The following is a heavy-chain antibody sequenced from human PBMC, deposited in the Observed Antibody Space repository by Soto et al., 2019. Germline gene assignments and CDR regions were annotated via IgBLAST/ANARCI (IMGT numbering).Heavy chain of an antibody. CDR2: IYHSGST. V-gene: IGHV4-4*02. CDR3: ARDDHIVVVPTSLGAMDV. J-gene: IGHJ4*02. CDR1: GGSISSNKW. D-gene: IGHD2-2*01. Sequence: SETLSLTCAVYGGSISSNKWWSWVRQPPGKGLEWIGEIYHSGSTNYNPSLKSRVTISLDKSKNQFSLKLTSVTAADSAVYYCARDDHIVVVPTSLGAMDVWGQGTLVTVSS.